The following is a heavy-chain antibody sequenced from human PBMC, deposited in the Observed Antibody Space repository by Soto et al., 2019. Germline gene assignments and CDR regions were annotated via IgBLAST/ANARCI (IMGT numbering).Heavy chain of an antibody. V-gene: IGHV3-23*01. CDR3: ARDRPVYSSNGICLDAFDI. D-gene: IGHD2-8*01. Sequence: EVQLLESGGDLVQPGGSLRLSCAASGFTFNDYALTWVRQVPGKGLEWVSSLSSRGFSTHYAESVKGRFTISRDNIKNTVYLQMNILIAEDTAVYYCARDRPVYSSNGICLDAFDIWGQGTLVTVSS. CDR1: GFTFNDYA. CDR2: LSSRGFST. J-gene: IGHJ3*02.